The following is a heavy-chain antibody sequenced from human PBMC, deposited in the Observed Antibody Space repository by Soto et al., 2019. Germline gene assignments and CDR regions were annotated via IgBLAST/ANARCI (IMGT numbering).Heavy chain of an antibody. CDR1: GYTFTGYY. D-gene: IGHD3-22*01. CDR2: INPSGGST. V-gene: IGHV1-46*01. J-gene: IGHJ4*02. CDR3: ARQTYYYDSSGEPPGFGY. Sequence: ASVKVSCKASGYTFTGYYMHWVRQAPGQGLEWMGIINPSGGSTSYAQKFQGRVTMTRDTSTSTVYMELSSLRSEDTAVYYCARQTYYYDSSGEPPGFGYWGQGTLVTVSS.